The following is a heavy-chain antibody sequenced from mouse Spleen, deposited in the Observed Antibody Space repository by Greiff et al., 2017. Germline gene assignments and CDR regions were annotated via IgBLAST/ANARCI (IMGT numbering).Heavy chain of an antibody. Sequence: QVQLKESGAELVMPGASVKLSCKASGYTFTSYWMHWVKQRPGQGLEWIGEFDPSDSYTNYNQKFKGKSTLTVDNASSTAYMQLSSLTSEDSAVYYCASTTVRGYWYFDVWGTGTTVTVSS. J-gene: IGHJ1*03. CDR3: ASTTVRGYWYFDV. CDR1: GYTFTSYW. D-gene: IGHD1-1*01. V-gene: IGHV1-69*01. CDR2: FDPSDSYT.